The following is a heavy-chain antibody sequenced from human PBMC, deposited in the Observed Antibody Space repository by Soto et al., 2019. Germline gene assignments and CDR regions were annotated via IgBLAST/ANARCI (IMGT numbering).Heavy chain of an antibody. Sequence: LRLSCVASGFAFNTYSMNWVRQAPGKGLEWVSSISRSSSFIYYTDSVKGRFTISRDNAENSLFLQMNSLRAEDTAVYYCARDMTSGPNDYWGQGTLVTVSS. CDR1: GFAFNTYS. CDR3: ARDMTSGPNDY. CDR2: ISRSSSFI. D-gene: IGHD3-3*01. J-gene: IGHJ4*02. V-gene: IGHV3-21*01.